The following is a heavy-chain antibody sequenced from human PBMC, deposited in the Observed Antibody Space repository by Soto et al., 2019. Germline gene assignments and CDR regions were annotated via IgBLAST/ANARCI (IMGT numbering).Heavy chain of an antibody. V-gene: IGHV1-8*01. Sequence: QVQLVQSGAAVRKPGASVKVSCKPSGYTFGSYDFNWVRQATGQGLEWMGWMNPNSGDTEFAQKFQGRVNMTRDTSISTAYMELSSLSFDDTAVYYCARGDCSGGRCYFPLDYWGQGTLVTVSS. CDR3: ARGDCSGGRCYFPLDY. CDR1: GYTFGSYD. D-gene: IGHD2-15*01. J-gene: IGHJ4*02. CDR2: MNPNSGDT.